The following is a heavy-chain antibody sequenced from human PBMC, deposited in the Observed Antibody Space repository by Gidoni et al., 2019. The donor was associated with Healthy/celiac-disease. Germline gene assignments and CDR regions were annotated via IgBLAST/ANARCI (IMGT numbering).Heavy chain of an antibody. D-gene: IGHD1-26*01. Sequence: QVQLVQSGAEVKKPGSSVKVSCKASGGTFSSYAISWVRQAPGQGLEWMGGIIPIFGKANYAQKFQGRVTITADESTSTAYMELSSLRSEDTAVYYCARESGRDSGLARDAFDIWGQGTMVTVSS. J-gene: IGHJ3*02. CDR3: ARESGRDSGLARDAFDI. V-gene: IGHV1-69*01. CDR1: GGTFSSYA. CDR2: IIPIFGKA.